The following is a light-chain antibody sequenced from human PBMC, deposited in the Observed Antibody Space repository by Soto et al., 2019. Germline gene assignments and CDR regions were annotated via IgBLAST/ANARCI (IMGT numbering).Light chain of an antibody. Sequence: QSALTQPASVSGSPGQSITISCTGTSSDVGGYNYVSWYQQHPGKAPKLMIYDVSNRPSGVSNRFSGSKSGNTASLTISGLQAVDDADYYSGTYKTSSTPVVLGGGTQLTVL. CDR2: DVS. CDR3: GTYKTSSTPVV. V-gene: IGLV2-14*01. J-gene: IGLJ2*01. CDR1: SSDVGGYNY.